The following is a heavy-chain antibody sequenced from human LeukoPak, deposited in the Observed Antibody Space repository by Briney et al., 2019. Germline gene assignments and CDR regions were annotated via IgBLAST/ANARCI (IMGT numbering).Heavy chain of an antibody. CDR2: IKQDGSEK. Sequence: GGSLRLSCAASGFTFSSYWLSWVRQAPGKGLEWVANIKQDGSEKYYMDSVKGRFTISRDNAKNSLYLQMNSLRAEDTAVYYCTRGDLVGVTGRAYQHWGQGTLATVSS. CDR3: TRGDLVGVTGRAYQH. J-gene: IGHJ1*01. V-gene: IGHV3-7*01. CDR1: GFTFSSYW. D-gene: IGHD1-26*01.